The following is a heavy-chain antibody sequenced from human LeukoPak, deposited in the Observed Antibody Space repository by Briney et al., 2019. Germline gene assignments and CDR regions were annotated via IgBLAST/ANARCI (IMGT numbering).Heavy chain of an antibody. CDR1: GFTFSSYW. D-gene: IGHD5-18*01. Sequence: PGGSLRLSCAASGFTFSSYWMHWVRQAPGKGLVWVSRINSDGSSTSYADSVKGRFTISRDNAKNTLYLQMNSLRAEDTAVYYCAREEASWIQLWSSSRINWFDPWGQGTLVTVSS. CDR2: INSDGSST. V-gene: IGHV3-74*01. CDR3: AREEASWIQLWSSSRINWFDP. J-gene: IGHJ5*02.